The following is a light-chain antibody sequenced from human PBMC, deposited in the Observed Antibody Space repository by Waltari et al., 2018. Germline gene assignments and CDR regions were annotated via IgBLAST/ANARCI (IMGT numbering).Light chain of an antibody. J-gene: IGKJ2*01. CDR3: LQSYNLPPT. V-gene: IGKV3D-20*02. CDR1: QSVSSSF. CDR2: GAS. Sequence: EIVLTQSPGTLSLSPGERATLSCRASQSVSSSFLAWYQQKPGQAPRLLIFGASSRATGIPDRFSGSGSGTDFTLTISRLEPEDFAIYYCLQSYNLPPTFGQGAKLEI.